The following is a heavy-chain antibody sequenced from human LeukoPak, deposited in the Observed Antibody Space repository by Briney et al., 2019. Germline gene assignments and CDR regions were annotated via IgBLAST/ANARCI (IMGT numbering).Heavy chain of an antibody. CDR2: INHSGST. CDR1: GGSFSGYY. J-gene: IGHJ4*02. CDR3: ARRGQWTLKFDY. Sequence: SETLSLTCAVYGGSFSGYYWSWIRQPPGKGLEWIGEINHSGSTNYNPSLKSRVTISVDTSKNQFSLKLSSVTAADTAVYYCARRGQWTLKFDYWGQGTLVTVSS. V-gene: IGHV4-34*01. D-gene: IGHD6-19*01.